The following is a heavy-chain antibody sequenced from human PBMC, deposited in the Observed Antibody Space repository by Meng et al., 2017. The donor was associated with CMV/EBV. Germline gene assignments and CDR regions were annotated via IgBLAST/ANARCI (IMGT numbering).Heavy chain of an antibody. J-gene: IGHJ4*02. V-gene: IGHV4-31*03. CDR2: INYSGST. CDR1: GGSITNGRYS. CDR3: TGGKYYFDSSGYYFDY. D-gene: IGHD3-22*01. Sequence: QVQLQESGPGLVKPSQTLSLTCTVSGGSITNGRYSWTWIRQLPGKGLEWIGFINYSGSTYYNPSLKSRVTISVDTSKNQFSLKLSSVTAADTAVYYCTGGKYYFDSSGYYFDYWGQGTLVTVSS.